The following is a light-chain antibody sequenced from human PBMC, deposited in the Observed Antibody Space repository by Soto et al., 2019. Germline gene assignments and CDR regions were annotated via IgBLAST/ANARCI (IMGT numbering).Light chain of an antibody. V-gene: IGKV3-15*01. CDR1: QRVTDK. CDR3: QQYNDWPSRT. J-gene: IGKJ3*01. Sequence: EIVMTQSPATLSVSPGERATLSCRASQRVTDKLAWYQQKPGQAPRLLIYAASTRATGIPARFSGSGSGTAFTLPINSLQSEDFAVYYCQQYNDWPSRTFGPGTKVDLK. CDR2: AAS.